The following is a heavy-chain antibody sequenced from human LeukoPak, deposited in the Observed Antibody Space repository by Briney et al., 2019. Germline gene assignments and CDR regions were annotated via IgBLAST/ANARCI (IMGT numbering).Heavy chain of an antibody. CDR2: IYSSGST. V-gene: IGHV4-59*01. CDR1: GASMSSYY. CDR3: ARGGEAALAD. Sequence: SETLSLTCTVSGASMSSYYWTWIRQPPGKGLEWIGYIYSSGSTNSNPSLKSRVTISVDPSKHQFSLNLSSVTAADTAVYYCARGGEAALADWGQGTLVTVSS. J-gene: IGHJ4*02. D-gene: IGHD4-17*01.